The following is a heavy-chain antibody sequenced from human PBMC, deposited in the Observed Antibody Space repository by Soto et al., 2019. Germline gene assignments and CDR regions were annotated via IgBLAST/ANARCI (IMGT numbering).Heavy chain of an antibody. Sequence: ASVKVSCKASGYTFTGYYMHWVRQAPGQGLEWMGWINPNSGGTNYAQKFQGWVTMTRDTSISTAYMELSRLRSDDTAVYYCARERIAVAGICDYWGQGTLVTVS. V-gene: IGHV1-2*04. D-gene: IGHD6-19*01. CDR1: GYTFTGYY. CDR2: INPNSGGT. CDR3: ARERIAVAGICDY. J-gene: IGHJ4*02.